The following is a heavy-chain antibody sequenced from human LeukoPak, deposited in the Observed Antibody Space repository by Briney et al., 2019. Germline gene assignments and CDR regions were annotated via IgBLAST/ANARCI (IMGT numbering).Heavy chain of an antibody. Sequence: PSQTLSLTCTVSGGSITSVSYSWTWIRQPPGKGLEWLGYIYSSGSAYHNPSLKSRVTISVDTSKNHFSLRLTSVTAADMAVYYCARTAGKGDYVGWFDPWGQGTLVTVSS. D-gene: IGHD4-17*01. CDR2: IYSSGSA. V-gene: IGHV4-30-4*07. J-gene: IGHJ5*02. CDR1: GGSITSVSYS. CDR3: ARTAGKGDYVGWFDP.